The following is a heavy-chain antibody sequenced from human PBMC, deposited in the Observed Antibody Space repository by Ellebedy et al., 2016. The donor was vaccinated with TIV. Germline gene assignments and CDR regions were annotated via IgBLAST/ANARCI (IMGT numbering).Heavy chain of an antibody. J-gene: IGHJ4*02. CDR3: ARSSVVVVTAFFDY. CDR1: GGSFSGYY. V-gene: IGHV4-34*01. CDR2: IYYSGST. D-gene: IGHD3-22*01. Sequence: MPSETLSLTCAVYGGSFSGYYWSWIRQHPGKGLEWIGYIYYSGSTYYNPSLKSRVTISVDTSKNQCSLKLSPVTAADTAVYYCARSSVVVVTAFFDYWGQGTLVTVSS.